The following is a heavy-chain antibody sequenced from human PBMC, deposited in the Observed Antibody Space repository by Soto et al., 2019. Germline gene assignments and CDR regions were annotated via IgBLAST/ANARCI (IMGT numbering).Heavy chain of an antibody. CDR2: IYYSGST. J-gene: IGHJ4*02. CDR1: GGSISSSSYY. Sequence: QLQLQESGPGLVKPSETLSLTCTVSGGSISSSSYYWGWIRQPPGKGLEWIGSIYYSGSTYYNPSLKSRVTLSVDTSKNQFSLKLSSVTAADTAVYYCARLTYDFWCDPNDYWGQGTLVTVSS. CDR3: ARLTYDFWCDPNDY. V-gene: IGHV4-39*01. D-gene: IGHD3-3*01.